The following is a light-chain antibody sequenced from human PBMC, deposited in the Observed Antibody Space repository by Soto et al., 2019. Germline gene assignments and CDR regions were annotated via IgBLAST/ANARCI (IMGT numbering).Light chain of an antibody. CDR3: QQYGGSSFT. J-gene: IGKJ3*01. CDR1: QSVRVNY. V-gene: IGKV3-20*01. Sequence: EIVVTQYPGTLSFSPGERATLSCRASQSVRVNYLAWYQQKGGQAPRLLIYAASTRATGVPDRFSGTGAGTDFALTISRLETDDSAVYYCQQYGGSSFTFGPGTKVDIK. CDR2: AAS.